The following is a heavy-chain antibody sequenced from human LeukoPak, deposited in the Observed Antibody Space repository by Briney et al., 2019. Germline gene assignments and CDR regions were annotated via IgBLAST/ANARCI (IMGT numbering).Heavy chain of an antibody. CDR3: AREGDYNGSGRGDS. D-gene: IGHD3-10*01. J-gene: IGHJ4*02. CDR1: GYTFTGFY. CDR2: INPNTGAT. Sequence: ASVKVSCKTSGYTFTGFYIHWVRQARGQGLEWMGWINPNTGATNFAQKFQGRVTMTTDTSVNTAYMDLRRLRFDDTAVYYCAREGDYNGSGRGDSWGQGTLVTLSS. V-gene: IGHV1-2*02.